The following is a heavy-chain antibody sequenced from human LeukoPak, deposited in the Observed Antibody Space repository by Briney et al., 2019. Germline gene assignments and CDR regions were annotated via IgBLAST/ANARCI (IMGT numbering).Heavy chain of an antibody. CDR1: GFPFSSYA. J-gene: IGHJ4*02. V-gene: IGHV3-23*01. D-gene: IGHD4-17*01. Sequence: GSLRLSFEASGFPFSSYALNWVRPAPGKGLEGVSGISGIGANTYYADSVRGRFTISRDNSKNTLYLQMNSLRAEDTAVYYCAKRLLGYADSSPIDYWGQGTLVTVSS. CDR3: AKRLLGYADSSPIDY. CDR2: ISGIGANT.